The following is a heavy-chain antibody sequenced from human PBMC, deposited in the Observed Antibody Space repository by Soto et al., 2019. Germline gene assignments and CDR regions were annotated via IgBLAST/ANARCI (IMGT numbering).Heavy chain of an antibody. J-gene: IGHJ4*02. CDR2: IYWDDDK. V-gene: IGHV2-5*02. CDR1: GFSLSTSGVG. D-gene: IGHD6-19*01. CDR3: AHTRPGAGSVFDS. Sequence: QITLKESGPTLVKPTQPRTLTCTFSGFSLSTSGVGVGWIRQPPGKALEWLALIYWDDDKRYSPSLMSRLIITTDTSKNQVVLTSTKMDPVDTARYSSAHTRPGAGSVFDSRGQATLVTLSS.